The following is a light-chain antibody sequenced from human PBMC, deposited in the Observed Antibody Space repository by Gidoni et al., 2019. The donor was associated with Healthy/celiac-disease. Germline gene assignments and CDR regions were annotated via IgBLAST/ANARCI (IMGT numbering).Light chain of an antibody. Sequence: IVLTQSPDSLAVSLGERATINCKSSQCGLSGSHNKNNLTWYQQKLGQPPKLLIYWASTRESGVPDRFSGSGSGTDFTLTISSLQAEDVAVYYCQQYYSSPLTFGQGTKVEIK. CDR3: QQYYSSPLT. V-gene: IGKV4-1*01. J-gene: IGKJ1*01. CDR2: WAS. CDR1: QCGLSGSHNKNN.